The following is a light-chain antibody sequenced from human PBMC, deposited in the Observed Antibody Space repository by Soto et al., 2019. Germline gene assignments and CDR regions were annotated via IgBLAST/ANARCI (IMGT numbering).Light chain of an antibody. Sequence: EIVLTQSPATLSLSPGERATLSWRASQSVNSYLAWYQQKPGQAPRLLIYDASNRATGIPARFSGSGSGTDFTLTISSLEPEDFAVYYCQQRSNWLYTFGQGTKLEIK. CDR2: DAS. CDR3: QQRSNWLYT. CDR1: QSVNSY. V-gene: IGKV3-11*01. J-gene: IGKJ2*01.